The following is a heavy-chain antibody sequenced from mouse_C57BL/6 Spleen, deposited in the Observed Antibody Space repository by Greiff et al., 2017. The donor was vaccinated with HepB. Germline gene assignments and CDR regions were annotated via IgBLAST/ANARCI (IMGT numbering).Heavy chain of an antibody. V-gene: IGHV5-4*01. CDR1: GFTFSSYA. Sequence: EVQGVESGGGLVKPGGSLKLSCAASGFTFSSYAMSWVRQTPEKRLEWVATISDGGSYTYYPDNVKGRFTISRDNAKNNLYLQMSHLKSEDTAMYYCANYDGYYPLDDGGQGTLVTVYA. CDR2: ISDGGSYT. CDR3: ANYDGYYPLDD. J-gene: IGHJ3*01. D-gene: IGHD2-3*01.